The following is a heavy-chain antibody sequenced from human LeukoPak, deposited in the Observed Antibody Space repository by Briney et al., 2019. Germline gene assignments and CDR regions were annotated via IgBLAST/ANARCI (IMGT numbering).Heavy chain of an antibody. V-gene: IGHV3-23*01. CDR1: GFTFGSYA. Sequence: PGGSLRLSCVASGFTFGSYAMNWVRQALGKGLEWVSSIGDSGGRTYYTDSVKGRFTISRDDSKNTLYLQMNSLRAEDTALYYCAKDFSGGYYGDYFDYWGQGTLVTVSS. J-gene: IGHJ4*02. CDR2: IGDSGGRT. D-gene: IGHD1-26*01. CDR3: AKDFSGGYYGDYFDY.